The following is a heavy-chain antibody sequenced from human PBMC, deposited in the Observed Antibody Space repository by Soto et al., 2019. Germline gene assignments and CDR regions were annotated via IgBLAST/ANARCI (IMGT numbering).Heavy chain of an antibody. D-gene: IGHD3-3*01. V-gene: IGHV3-74*01. CDR3: ARDGAPYYDFWSGPEGY. Sequence: EVQLVESGGGLVQPGVSLRLSCAASGFTFSSYWMHWVRQAPGKGLVWVSRINSDGSSTSYADSVKGRFTISRDNAKNTLYLQMNSRRAEDTAVYYCARDGAPYYDFWSGPEGYWGQGTLVTVSS. J-gene: IGHJ4*02. CDR2: INSDGSST. CDR1: GFTFSSYW.